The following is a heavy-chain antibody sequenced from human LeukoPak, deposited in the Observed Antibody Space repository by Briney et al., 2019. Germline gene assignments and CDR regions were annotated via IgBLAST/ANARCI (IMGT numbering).Heavy chain of an antibody. D-gene: IGHD3-10*01. J-gene: IGHJ5*02. CDR1: GVSISSYY. CDR2: ISYSGST. V-gene: IGHV4-59*08. Sequence: SETLSLTCTVSGVSISSYYWSWMRQPPGKGLEWIGYISYSGSTIYNPSLKSRVTISVDTSKNQFSLKLNSVTAADTAVYYCARNRYYYGSGNYGVPNWFDPWGQGTLVTVSS. CDR3: ARNRYYYGSGNYGVPNWFDP.